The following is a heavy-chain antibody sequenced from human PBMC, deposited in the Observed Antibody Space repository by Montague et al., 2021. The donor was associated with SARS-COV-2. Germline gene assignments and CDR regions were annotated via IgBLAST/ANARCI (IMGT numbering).Heavy chain of an antibody. D-gene: IGHD4-23*01. Sequence: SETLSLTCTVSGGSVSSRSYYWGRIRQPPGKGLEWIGSIYYSGSTHYNPSLKSRVTISVDTSKNQFFLKLSSVTAADTAVYYCARRGDYGGPRFDYWGQGTLVSVSS. V-gene: IGHV4-39*01. CDR1: GGSVSSRSYY. CDR3: ARRGDYGGPRFDY. J-gene: IGHJ4*02. CDR2: IYYSGST.